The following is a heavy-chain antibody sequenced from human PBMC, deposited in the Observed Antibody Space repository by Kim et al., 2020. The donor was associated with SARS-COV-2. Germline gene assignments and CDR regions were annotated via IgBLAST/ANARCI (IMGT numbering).Heavy chain of an antibody. V-gene: IGHV3-74*01. CDR2: MNSDGSVT. J-gene: IGHJ4*02. CDR3: SRFTMTAAGDY. D-gene: IGHD2-21*02. Sequence: GGSLRLSCAASGFSVSNYWMHWVRQAPGKGLVWVSRMNSDGSVTNDADSVKGRCTIYRDNTKNTLYLQMNSLGAEDTAVYYCSRFTMTAAGDYWGQGTLVTVPS. CDR1: GFSVSNYW.